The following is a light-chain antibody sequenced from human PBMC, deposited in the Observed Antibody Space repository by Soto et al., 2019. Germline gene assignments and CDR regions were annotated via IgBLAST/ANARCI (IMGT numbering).Light chain of an antibody. CDR1: SSDVGGYNY. J-gene: IGLJ1*01. V-gene: IGLV2-14*01. Sequence: QSVLTQPASVSGSPGQSITISCTGTSSDVGGYNYVSWYQQHPGKAPKLLIYEVSYRPSGVSNRFSGSKSGKRASLTISGLQAEDEADYYCSSYRSSTTPYVFGTGTKVTAL. CDR2: EVS. CDR3: SSYRSSTTPYV.